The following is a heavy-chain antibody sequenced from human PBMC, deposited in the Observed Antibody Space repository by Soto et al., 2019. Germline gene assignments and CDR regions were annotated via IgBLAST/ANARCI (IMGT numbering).Heavy chain of an antibody. CDR2: ISSSSSYI. Sequence: GGSLRLSCAASGFTFSSYSMNWVRQAPGKGLEWVSSISSSSSYIYYADSVKGRFTISRDNAKNSLYLQMNSLRAEDTAVYYCARVGPNSSSWYWGEDPYYYYYMDVWGKGTTVTVSS. D-gene: IGHD6-13*01. J-gene: IGHJ6*03. CDR1: GFTFSSYS. CDR3: ARVGPNSSSWYWGEDPYYYYYMDV. V-gene: IGHV3-21*01.